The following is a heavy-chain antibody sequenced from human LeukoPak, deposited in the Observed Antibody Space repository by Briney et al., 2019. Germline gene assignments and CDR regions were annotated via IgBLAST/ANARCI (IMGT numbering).Heavy chain of an antibody. CDR2: IYYSGST. CDR1: GGSISSYY. J-gene: IGHJ4*02. CDR3: ARAIVGATAD. Sequence: KPSETLSLTRTVSGGSISSYYWSWLRQPPGKGLEWIGYIYYSGSTNYNPSLKSRVTISVDTSKNQFSLKLSSVTAADTAVYYCARAIVGATADWGQGTLVTVSS. V-gene: IGHV4-59*01. D-gene: IGHD1-26*01.